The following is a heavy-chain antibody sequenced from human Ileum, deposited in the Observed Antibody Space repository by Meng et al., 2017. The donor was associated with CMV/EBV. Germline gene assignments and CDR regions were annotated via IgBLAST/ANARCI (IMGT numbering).Heavy chain of an antibody. D-gene: IGHD5-18*01. CDR1: GFTFSDYW. J-gene: IGHJ6*02. V-gene: IGHV3-7*01. CDR2: IRQDGTEI. CDR3: ARSRDTAMVRNYYYGMDV. Sequence: GGSLRLSCAASGFTFSDYWMSWVRQAPGKGLEWVANIRQDGTEIHYVDSVKGRFTMSRDNAKKSLYLQMNSLRAEDTAVYYCARSRDTAMVRNYYYGMDVWGQGTTVTVSS.